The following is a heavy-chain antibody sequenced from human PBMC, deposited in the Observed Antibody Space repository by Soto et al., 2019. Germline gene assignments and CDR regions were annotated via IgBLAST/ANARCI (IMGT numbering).Heavy chain of an antibody. CDR2: IYYSGST. D-gene: IGHD6-19*01. CDR3: ARDLAVAGNWFDP. CDR1: GGSVSSGSYY. J-gene: IGHJ5*02. V-gene: IGHV4-61*01. Sequence: NPSETLSLTCTVSGGSVSSGSYYWSWIRQPPGKGLEWIGYIYYSGSTNYNPSLKSRVTISVDTSKNQFSLKLSSVTAADTAVYYCARDLAVAGNWFDPWGQGTLVTVSS.